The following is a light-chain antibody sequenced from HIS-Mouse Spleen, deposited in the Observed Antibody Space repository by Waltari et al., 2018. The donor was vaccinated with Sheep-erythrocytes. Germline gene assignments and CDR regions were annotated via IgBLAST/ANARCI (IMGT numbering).Light chain of an antibody. V-gene: IGLV2-11*01. CDR2: DVS. CDR3: QAWDSSTVV. CDR1: SSDVGGYNY. Sequence: QSALTQPRSVSGSPGKSVTISCTGTSSDVGGYNYVSWYQQHPGKAPKLMIYDVSKRPSGVPDRFSGSKSGNTASLTISGLQAEDEADYYCQAWDSSTVVFGGGTKLTVL. J-gene: IGLJ2*01.